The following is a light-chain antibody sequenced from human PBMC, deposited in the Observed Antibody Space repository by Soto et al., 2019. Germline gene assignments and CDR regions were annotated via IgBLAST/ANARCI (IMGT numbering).Light chain of an antibody. Sequence: EIVMTQSPATLSVSPGERATLSCRASQSVSSNLAWYQQKPGQAPRLLIHGASTRATGIPARFSGSGSGTEFTLIISNLLSEDFAAYHCQHQGTFGQGTKLEIQ. V-gene: IGKV3-15*01. CDR1: QSVSSN. J-gene: IGKJ2*01. CDR2: GAS. CDR3: QHQGT.